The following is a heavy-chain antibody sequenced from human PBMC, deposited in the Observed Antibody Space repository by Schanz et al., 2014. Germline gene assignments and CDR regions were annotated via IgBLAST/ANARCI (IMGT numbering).Heavy chain of an antibody. Sequence: QVQLQESGPGLVKPSETLSLTCTVSSASIRTYYWSWIRQPPGKGLEWIGYIYYSGSTTYNPSLKSRVTISVDTSKKQFSLNLSSVTAADTAVYYCARGRVVPAAPEFDYWGQAILVTVSS. CDR2: IYYSGST. V-gene: IGHV4-59*01. D-gene: IGHD2-2*01. CDR3: ARGRVVPAAPEFDY. CDR1: SASIRTYY. J-gene: IGHJ4*02.